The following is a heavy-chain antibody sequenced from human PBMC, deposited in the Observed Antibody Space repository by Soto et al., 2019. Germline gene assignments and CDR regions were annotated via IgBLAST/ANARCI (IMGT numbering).Heavy chain of an antibody. D-gene: IGHD2-15*01. J-gene: IGHJ1*01. CDR3: ARSPGYCSGGTCYREYFQH. CDR2: IKQDGSEK. CDR1: GFTFSNYW. Sequence: EVQLVESGGGLVQPGGSLRLSCAASGFTFSNYWMSWVRQAPGKGLEWVANIKQDGSEKYYVDSVKGRFTISRDNAKNSPYLQMNSLRAEDTAVYYCARSPGYCSGGTCYREYFQHWGQGTLVTVSS. V-gene: IGHV3-7*01.